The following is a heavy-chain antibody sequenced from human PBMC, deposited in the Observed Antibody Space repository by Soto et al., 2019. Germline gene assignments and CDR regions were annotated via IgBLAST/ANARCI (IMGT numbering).Heavy chain of an antibody. Sequence: ASVKVSCKASGYTFTSYGISWVRQAKGQGLEWMGGISAYNGNTNYAQKLQGRVTMTTDTSTSTAYMELRSLRSDDTAVYYCARDRGVTIFGVVIRMDVWGQGTTVTVSS. CDR2: ISAYNGNT. V-gene: IGHV1-18*01. CDR3: ARDRGVTIFGVVIRMDV. CDR1: GYTFTSYG. D-gene: IGHD3-3*01. J-gene: IGHJ6*02.